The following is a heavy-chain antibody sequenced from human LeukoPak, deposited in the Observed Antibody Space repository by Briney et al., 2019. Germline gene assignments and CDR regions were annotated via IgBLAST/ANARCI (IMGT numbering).Heavy chain of an antibody. Sequence: GGSLRLSCAASGFTFSSYGMSWVRQAPAKGLEWVSYISSSGSTIYYADSVKGRFTISRDNAKNSLYLQMNSLRAEDTAVYYCAKDRLVSGYALYFDYWGQGTLVTVSS. CDR2: ISSSGSTI. CDR3: AKDRLVSGYALYFDY. V-gene: IGHV3-48*04. J-gene: IGHJ4*02. D-gene: IGHD5-12*01. CDR1: GFTFSSYG.